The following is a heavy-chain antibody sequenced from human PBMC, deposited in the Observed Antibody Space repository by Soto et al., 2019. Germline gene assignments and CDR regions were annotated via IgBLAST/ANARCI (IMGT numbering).Heavy chain of an antibody. V-gene: IGHV4-39*01. CDR1: GGSISSSGHY. J-gene: IGHJ6*02. D-gene: IGHD3-10*01. CDR2: IHFSGDA. CDR3: ARQGFGPLHGLVDV. Sequence: SETLSLTCTVSGGSISSSGHYWGWVRQPPGKGLEWIGTIHFSGDAYYNPSLQSRVAISLDTSKSQFSLKVTSVTATDTAVYYCARQGFGPLHGLVDVWGQGTTVTVSS.